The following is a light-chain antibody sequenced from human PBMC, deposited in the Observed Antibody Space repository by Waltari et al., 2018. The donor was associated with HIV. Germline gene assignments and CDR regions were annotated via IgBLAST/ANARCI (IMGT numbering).Light chain of an antibody. CDR2: DVR. V-gene: IGLV2-14*01. Sequence: HSPLTRPASVSGSPGQSITFYCPGSSSDVGGYNYVAWYYQPPGQAPSLILSDVRYRPSGVSNRFSGSKPGNTASLTISGLQAEDEADYYCSSYTSSSTLVFGGGTKLTVL. J-gene: IGLJ2*01. CDR1: SSDVGGYNY. CDR3: SSYTSSSTLV.